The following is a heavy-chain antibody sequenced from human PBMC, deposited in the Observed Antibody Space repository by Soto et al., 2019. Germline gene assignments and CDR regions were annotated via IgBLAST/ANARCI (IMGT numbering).Heavy chain of an antibody. J-gene: IGHJ4*02. V-gene: IGHV3-66*01. CDR3: ARVHSSSYRYFDY. D-gene: IGHD6-13*01. CDR2: SYSAGSA. CDR1: GFTVSSYY. Sequence: EVQLVESGGGLVQPGGSLRLSCAASGFTVSSYYMSWVRQAPGKGLEWVSVSYSAGSADFADSVKGRFTISRDNSKNTLYLQMSSLRAEDTAVYYCARVHSSSYRYFDYWGQGTLVTVSS.